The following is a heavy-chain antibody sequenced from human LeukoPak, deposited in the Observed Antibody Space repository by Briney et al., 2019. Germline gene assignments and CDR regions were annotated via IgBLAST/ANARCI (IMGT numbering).Heavy chain of an antibody. CDR1: GGSISSGGYY. J-gene: IGHJ5*02. CDR3: ARHYGDYDWFDP. Sequence: SETLSLTCTVSGGSISSGGYYWSWIRQHPGKGLEWIGYIYYSGSTYYNPSLKSRVTISVDTSKNQFSLKLSSVTAADTAVYYCARHYGDYDWFDPWGQGTLVTVSS. D-gene: IGHD4-17*01. CDR2: IYYSGST. V-gene: IGHV4-31*03.